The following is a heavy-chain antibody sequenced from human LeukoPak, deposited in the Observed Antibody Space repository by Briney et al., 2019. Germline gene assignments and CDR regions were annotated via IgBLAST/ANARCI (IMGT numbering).Heavy chain of an antibody. CDR3: AKTQGYYDY. CDR2: IIGGGGTT. Sequence: GGSLRLSCAASGFTFSNYAMSWVRQAPGKGLDWVSVIIGGGGTTYYADSVKGRFTISRDNSKNMLYLQMNSLRAEDTAVYYCAKTQGYYDYWGQGTLVTVSS. CDR1: GFTFSNYA. V-gene: IGHV3-23*01. J-gene: IGHJ4*02. D-gene: IGHD2-15*01.